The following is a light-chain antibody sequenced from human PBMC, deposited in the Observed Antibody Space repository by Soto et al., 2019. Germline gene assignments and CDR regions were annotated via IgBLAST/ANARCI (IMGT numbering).Light chain of an antibody. CDR2: EVT. CDR3: SSYTTSTTRII. J-gene: IGLJ2*01. CDR1: NNDVGRFDL. V-gene: IGLV2-23*02. Sequence: QSALTQPASVSGSPGQSITISCTGTNNDVGRFDLVSWYQQHPGKAPKLLISEVTKRPSGVSNRFSGSKSGNTASLTISGLQADDEADYYCSSYTTSTTRIIFGGGTKVTVL.